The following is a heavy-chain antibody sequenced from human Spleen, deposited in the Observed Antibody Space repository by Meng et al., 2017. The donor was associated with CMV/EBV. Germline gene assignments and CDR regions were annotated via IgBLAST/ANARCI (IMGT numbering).Heavy chain of an antibody. CDR3: ARDGGARGSYYYYGMDV. J-gene: IGHJ6*02. D-gene: IGHD3-10*01. CDR2: IYSGGSST. CDR1: GFTFSSYA. Sequence: GESLKISCAASGFTFSSYAMSWVRQAPGKGLEWVSVIYSGGSSTYYADSVKGRFTISRDNSKNTLYLQMNSLRAEDTAVYYCARDGGARGSYYYYGMDVWGQGTTVTVSS. V-gene: IGHV3-23*03.